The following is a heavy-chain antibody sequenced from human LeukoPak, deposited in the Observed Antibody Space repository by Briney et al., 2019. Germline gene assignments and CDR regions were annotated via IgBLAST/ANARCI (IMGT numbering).Heavy chain of an antibody. V-gene: IGHV3-9*03. Sequence: GRSLRLSCAPPGFTFDDYAMHWVRQAPGKGLGWVSGISWIIGSIGYADSVKSRFTISRDNAKKPQYMQMNSLRAEDMALYYCAKDIGGEYIPDAFDIWGPGTMVTVCS. CDR3: AKDIGGEYIPDAFDI. D-gene: IGHD2/OR15-2a*01. J-gene: IGHJ3*02. CDR1: GFTFDDYA. CDR2: ISWIIGSI.